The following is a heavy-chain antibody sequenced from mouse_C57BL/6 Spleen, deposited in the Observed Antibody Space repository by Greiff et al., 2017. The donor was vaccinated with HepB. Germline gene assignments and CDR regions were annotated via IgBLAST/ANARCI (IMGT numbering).Heavy chain of an antibody. CDR2: ISSGGSYT. D-gene: IGHD2-4*01. CDR3: ARHEKGWGNYDYDRGMHYYAMDY. V-gene: IGHV5-6*02. CDR1: GFTFSSYG. J-gene: IGHJ4*01. Sequence: DVMLVESGGDLVKPGGSLKLSCAASGFTFSSYGMSWVRQTPDKRLEWVATISSGGSYTYYPDSVKGRFTISRDNAKNTLYLQMSSLKSEDTAMYYCARHEKGWGNYDYDRGMHYYAMDYWGQGTSVTVSS.